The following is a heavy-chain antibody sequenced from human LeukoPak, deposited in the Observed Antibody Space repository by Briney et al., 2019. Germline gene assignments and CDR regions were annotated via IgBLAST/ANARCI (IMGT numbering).Heavy chain of an antibody. D-gene: IGHD6-13*01. Sequence: EGSLRLSCAASGFTFSSYSMNWVRQAPGKGLEWVSSISSSSSYIYYADSVKGRFTISRDNAKNSLYLQMNSLRAEDTAVYYCARVEEVSSSWPFDYWGQGTLVTVSS. J-gene: IGHJ4*02. CDR2: ISSSSSYI. V-gene: IGHV3-21*01. CDR1: GFTFSSYS. CDR3: ARVEEVSSSWPFDY.